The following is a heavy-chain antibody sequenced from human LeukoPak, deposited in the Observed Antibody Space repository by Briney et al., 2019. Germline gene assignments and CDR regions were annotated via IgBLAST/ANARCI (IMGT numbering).Heavy chain of an antibody. Sequence: ASVKVACKASGYTFTGYFMHWVRQAPGQGLEWMGWINPNSGGTKHAQKCQGRVTMTRDTPISTAYMELLRLKSDDTAVYYCASEADYNPHYWGQGTLVTAPS. J-gene: IGHJ4*02. D-gene: IGHD4-11*01. CDR1: GYTFTGYF. CDR3: ASEADYNPHY. V-gene: IGHV1-2*02. CDR2: INPNSGGT.